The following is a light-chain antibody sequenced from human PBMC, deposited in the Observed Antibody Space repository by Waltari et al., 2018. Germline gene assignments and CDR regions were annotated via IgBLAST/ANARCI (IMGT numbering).Light chain of an antibody. CDR1: QSISTY. V-gene: IGKV1-39*01. CDR3: QQSYIIPLT. Sequence: DVQMTQSPSSLSAFPGDTVIITCRASQSISTYLNWYQMKVGEAPKLLIYAASILQSGVPSRFSGSGSGTDFTLTISSLQPEDFATYYCQQSYIIPLTVGGGTKVEIK. CDR2: AAS. J-gene: IGKJ4*01.